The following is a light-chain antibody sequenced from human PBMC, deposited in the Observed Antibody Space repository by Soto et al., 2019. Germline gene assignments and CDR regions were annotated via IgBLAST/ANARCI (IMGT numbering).Light chain of an antibody. CDR3: QKYHSAPRT. V-gene: IGKV1-27*01. Sequence: DIQMTQSPSSLSASVGDRVTITCRASEDISNYLAWYQQKPGKVPKLLIYAASTLQSGVPSRFSGSGSGTDFTLTISSLQPEDVATYYCQKYHSAPRTFGKGPRWKSN. CDR1: EDISNY. J-gene: IGKJ1*01. CDR2: AAS.